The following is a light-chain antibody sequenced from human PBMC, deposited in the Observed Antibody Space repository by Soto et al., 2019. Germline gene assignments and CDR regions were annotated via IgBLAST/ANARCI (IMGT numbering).Light chain of an antibody. V-gene: IGLV2-14*01. CDR2: EVS. CDR3: SSYSISTAYL. J-gene: IGLJ1*01. CDR1: SSDVGGYDY. Sequence: QSVLTQPPSASGSPGQSVTISCTGTSSDVGGYDYVSWYQLHPGKAPKLMVFEVSNRPSGVSYRFSGSKSGNTASLTISGLQAEDEADYFCSSYSISTAYLFGTGTKVTLL.